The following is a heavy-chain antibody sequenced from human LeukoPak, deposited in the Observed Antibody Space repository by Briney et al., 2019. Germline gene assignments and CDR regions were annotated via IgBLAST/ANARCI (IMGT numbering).Heavy chain of an antibody. V-gene: IGHV5-51*01. Sequence: GAPLQISCKGSGYSFTSYWIGWVRQMPGKGLEWMGIIYPGDSDTRYSPSFQGQVTISAGKSISTAYLQWSSLKASDTAMYYCARHGSSSFYYYYYMDVWGKGTTVTVSS. CDR2: IYPGDSDT. CDR1: GYSFTSYW. J-gene: IGHJ6*03. D-gene: IGHD6-13*01. CDR3: ARHGSSSFYYYYYMDV.